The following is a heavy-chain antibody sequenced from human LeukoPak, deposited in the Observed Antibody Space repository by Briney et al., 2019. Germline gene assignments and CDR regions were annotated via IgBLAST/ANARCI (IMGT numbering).Heavy chain of an antibody. D-gene: IGHD7-27*01. J-gene: IGHJ6*02. V-gene: IGHV4-39*01. Sequence: SETLSLTCTVSGGSISSSSYYWGWIRQPPGKGLEWIGSIYYSGSTYYNPSLKSRVTISVDTSKNQFSLKLSSVTAADTAVYYCASNPSRGGPGDYYYYGMDVWGQGTTVTVSS. CDR2: IYYSGST. CDR3: ASNPSRGGPGDYYYYGMDV. CDR1: GGSISSSSYY.